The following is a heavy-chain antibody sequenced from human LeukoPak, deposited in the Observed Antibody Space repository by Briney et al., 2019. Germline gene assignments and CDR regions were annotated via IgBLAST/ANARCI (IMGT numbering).Heavy chain of an antibody. V-gene: IGHV1-2*06. D-gene: IGHD1-1*01. CDR1: GYTFTGYY. CDR3: ARGTEYYFDY. Sequence: ASVKVSCKASGYTFTGYYMHWVRQAPGQGLEWMGRINPNSGGTNYAQKFQGRVTMARDTSISTAYMDLTRLRSDDTAVYYCARGTEYYFDYWGQGTLVTVSS. J-gene: IGHJ4*02. CDR2: INPNSGGT.